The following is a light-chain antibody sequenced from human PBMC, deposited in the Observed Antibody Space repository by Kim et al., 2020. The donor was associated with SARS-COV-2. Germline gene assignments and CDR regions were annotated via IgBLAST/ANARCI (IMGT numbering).Light chain of an antibody. J-gene: IGKJ2*01. V-gene: IGKV3-20*01. CDR3: HQYGTSFT. Sequence: SLSPGERPTPSCRASQTISIDYLAWYRQKPGQAPRLLIYGASSRATGISDRFSGSGSGTDYILTISRLEPEDFAVYYCHQYGTSFTFGQGTKLEI. CDR1: QTISIDY. CDR2: GAS.